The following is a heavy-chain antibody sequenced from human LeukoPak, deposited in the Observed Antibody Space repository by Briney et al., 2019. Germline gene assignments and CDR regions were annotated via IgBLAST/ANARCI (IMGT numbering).Heavy chain of an antibody. J-gene: IGHJ6*02. V-gene: IGHV1-69*13. CDR1: GGTFSSYA. D-gene: IGHD3-22*01. CDR3: ARDPHYYDSSGYYYYYGMDV. Sequence: GASVKVSCKASGGTFSSYAISWVRQAPGQGLEWMGGIIPIFGTANYAQKFQGRVTITADESTSTAYMELSSLRSEDTAVYYCARDPHYYDSSGYYYYYGMDVWGRGTTVTVSS. CDR2: IIPIFGTA.